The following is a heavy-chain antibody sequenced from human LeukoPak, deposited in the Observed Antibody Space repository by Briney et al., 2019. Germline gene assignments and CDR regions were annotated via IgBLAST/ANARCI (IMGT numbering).Heavy chain of an antibody. Sequence: GASVKVSCKASGGTFSSYAISWVRQAPGQGLEWMGGIIPIFGTANYAQKFQGRVTITADESTSTAYMELSSLRSEDTAVYYCARGDSSGYYYGDYWGQGTLVTVSS. CDR2: IIPIFGTA. J-gene: IGHJ4*02. CDR1: GGTFSSYA. V-gene: IGHV1-69*13. CDR3: ARGDSSGYYYGDY. D-gene: IGHD3-22*01.